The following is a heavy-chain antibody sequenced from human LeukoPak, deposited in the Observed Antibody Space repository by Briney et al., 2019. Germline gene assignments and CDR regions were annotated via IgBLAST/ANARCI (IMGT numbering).Heavy chain of an antibody. CDR2: IYYSGST. V-gene: IGHV4-39*01. Sequence: SETLSLTCTVSGGSISSSSYYWGWIRQPPGKGLEWIGSIYYSGSTYYNPSLKSRGTISVDTSKNQFSLKLSSVTAADTAVYYCARPGGIEDYYYYMDVWGKGTTVTVSS. CDR3: ARPGGIEDYYYYMDV. CDR1: GGSISSSSYY. D-gene: IGHD1-26*01. J-gene: IGHJ6*03.